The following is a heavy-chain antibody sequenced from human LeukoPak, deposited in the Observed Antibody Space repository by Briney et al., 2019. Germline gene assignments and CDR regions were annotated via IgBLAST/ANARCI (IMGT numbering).Heavy chain of an antibody. D-gene: IGHD1-26*01. J-gene: IGHJ4*02. CDR3: ARGHRVGVTPVRY. CDR2: IYHSGST. CDR1: GYSISSGYY. V-gene: IGHV4-38-2*02. Sequence: SETLSLTCTVSGYSISSGYYWGWIRQPPGKGLEWIGSIYHSGSTYYNPSLKSRVTISGDTSKNQFSLKLSSVTAADTAVYYCARGHRVGVTPVRYWGQGTLVTVSS.